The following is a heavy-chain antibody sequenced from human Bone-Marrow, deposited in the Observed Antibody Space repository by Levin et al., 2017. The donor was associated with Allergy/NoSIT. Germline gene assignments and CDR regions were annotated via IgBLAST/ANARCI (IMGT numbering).Heavy chain of an antibody. J-gene: IGHJ5*02. CDR3: ARGRGSGTYWGLQNWFDP. Sequence: ASVKVSCKASGYTFTNYDINWVRQATGQGLEWMGWMNPDSGNTHYAQNFQGRVTMTRNTSINTAYMELSSLRSEDTGVYYCARGRGSGTYWGLQNWFDPWGQGSLVSVSS. CDR2: MNPDSGNT. V-gene: IGHV1-8*01. D-gene: IGHD3-10*01. CDR1: GYTFTNYD.